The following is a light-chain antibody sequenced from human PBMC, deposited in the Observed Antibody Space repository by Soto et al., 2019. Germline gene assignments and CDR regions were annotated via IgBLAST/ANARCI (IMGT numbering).Light chain of an antibody. CDR1: QSVSSN. CDR2: GAS. J-gene: IGKJ1*01. CDR3: QQYNNWPPWT. V-gene: IGKV3-15*01. Sequence: EIVMTQSPATLSVSPGERATLSCRASQSVSSNLAWYQQKPGQAPRLLIYGASTRATGIPARFSGSGSGTEFTLTFNSLQSEDSAVYYCQQYNNWPPWTFGQGTKVEIK.